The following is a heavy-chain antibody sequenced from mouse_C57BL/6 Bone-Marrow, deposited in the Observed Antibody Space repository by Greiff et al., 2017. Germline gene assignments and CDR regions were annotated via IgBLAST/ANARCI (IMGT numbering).Heavy chain of an antibody. V-gene: IGHV1-64*01. CDR1: GYTFTSYW. CDR2: IHPNSGST. J-gene: IGHJ1*03. CDR3: ARSSYVGYFDV. Sequence: QVQLQQPGAELVKPGASVKLSCKASGYTFTSYWMHWVKQRPGQGLEWIGMIHPNSGSTNYNEKFKSKATLTADKSSSTAYMQLSSLTSEDSAVYYCARSSYVGYFDVWGTGTTVTVSS. D-gene: IGHD1-1*01.